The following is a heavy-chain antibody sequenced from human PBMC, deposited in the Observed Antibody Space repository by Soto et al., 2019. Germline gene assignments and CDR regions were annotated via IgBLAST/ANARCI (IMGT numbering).Heavy chain of an antibody. D-gene: IGHD6-13*01. CDR2: IWYDGSNK. V-gene: IGHV3-33*01. CDR3: ASEAFQQPFFDY. Sequence: QVQLVESGGGVVQPGRSLRLSCAASGFTFSSYGMHWVRQAPGKGLEWVAVIWYDGSNKYYADSVKGRFTISRDNSKNPLYLQMNSLRAEDTAVYYCASEAFQQPFFDYWGQGTLVTVSS. J-gene: IGHJ4*02. CDR1: GFTFSSYG.